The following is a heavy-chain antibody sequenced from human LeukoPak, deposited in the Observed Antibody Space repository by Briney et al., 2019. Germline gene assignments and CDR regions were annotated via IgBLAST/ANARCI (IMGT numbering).Heavy chain of an antibody. CDR1: GYTFTSYG. V-gene: IGHV1-2*02. CDR3: ARHADYGDYVQYFQH. CDR2: INPNSGGT. Sequence: GASVKVSCKASGYTFTSYGISWVRQAPGQGLEWMGWINPNSGGTNYAQKFQGRVTMTRDTSISTAYMELSRLRSDDTAVYYCARHADYGDYVQYFQHWGQGTLVTVSS. D-gene: IGHD4-17*01. J-gene: IGHJ1*01.